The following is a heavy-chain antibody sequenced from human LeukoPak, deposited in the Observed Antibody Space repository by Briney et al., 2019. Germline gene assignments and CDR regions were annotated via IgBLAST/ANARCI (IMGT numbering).Heavy chain of an antibody. CDR2: IRYDGSNK. CDR3: ARFVTAAGLLDY. J-gene: IGHJ4*02. D-gene: IGHD6-13*01. V-gene: IGHV3-30*02. Sequence: PGGSLRLSCAASGFTFSTNAMPWVRQPPGKGLGGVAFIRYDGSNKYYADSVKGRFTISRDNAKNSLYLQMNSLRAEDTAVYYCARFVTAAGLLDYWGQGTLVTVSS. CDR1: GFTFSTNA.